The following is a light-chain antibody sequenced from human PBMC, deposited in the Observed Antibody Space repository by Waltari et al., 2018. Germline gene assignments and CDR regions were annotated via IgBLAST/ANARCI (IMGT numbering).Light chain of an antibody. CDR2: NAS. J-gene: IGKJ1*01. CDR1: QSITSY. V-gene: IGKV1-39*01. CDR3: QQSFRTPWT. Sequence: EIQLTQSPSSLSASVGDRVTITCRSSQSITSYLNWYQQKQGKAPKLLIYNASKLQSGVPSRFSGSGSGTDFTLTISSLQPEDFATYYCQQSFRTPWTFGLGTKVEIK.